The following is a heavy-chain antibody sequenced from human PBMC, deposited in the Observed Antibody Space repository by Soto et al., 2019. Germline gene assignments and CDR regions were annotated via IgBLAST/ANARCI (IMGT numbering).Heavy chain of an antibody. J-gene: IGHJ5*02. CDR3: ATSLWFRTQVDL. V-gene: IGHV4-34*01. D-gene: IGHD3-10*01. Sequence: QVQLQQGGAGLLKPSDTLSLSCAVYGGYFNDNYYTWFRLPPGKGLEWIGEISRSGTTKYIPSLKTRGSLSSAPSTTQASLKVTSVTAADTAVYYCATSLWFRTQVDLWGQGAVVTGSS. CDR2: ISRSGTT. CDR1: GGYFNDNY.